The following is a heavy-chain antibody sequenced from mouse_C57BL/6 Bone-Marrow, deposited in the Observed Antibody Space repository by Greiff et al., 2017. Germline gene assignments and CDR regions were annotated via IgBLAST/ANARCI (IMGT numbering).Heavy chain of an antibody. CDR1: GFNIKDYY. V-gene: IGHV14-2*01. CDR2: IDPEDGET. CDR3: AREVATDYAMDY. D-gene: IGHD1-1*01. J-gene: IGHJ4*01. Sequence: DVKLVESGAELVKPGASVKLSCTASGFNIKDYYMHWVKQRTEQGLEWIGRIDPEDGETKYAPKFQGKATITADTSSNTAYLQLSSLTSEDTAVYYCAREVATDYAMDYWGQGTSVTVSS.